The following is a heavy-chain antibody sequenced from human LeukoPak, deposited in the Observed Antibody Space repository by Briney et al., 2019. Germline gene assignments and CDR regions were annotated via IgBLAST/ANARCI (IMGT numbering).Heavy chain of an antibody. CDR3: ARDETTVGYIVIAGAGAFDY. J-gene: IGHJ4*02. V-gene: IGHV1-2*02. D-gene: IGHD6-19*01. Sequence: ASVKLSCKASGYTFTGYYMHWVRQAPGQGLEWMGWINPNSGGTNYAQKFQGRFTMTRDTSISTAYMEMSRLRSDDTAVYYCARDETTVGYIVIAGAGAFDYWGQGTRVTVSS. CDR2: INPNSGGT. CDR1: GYTFTGYY.